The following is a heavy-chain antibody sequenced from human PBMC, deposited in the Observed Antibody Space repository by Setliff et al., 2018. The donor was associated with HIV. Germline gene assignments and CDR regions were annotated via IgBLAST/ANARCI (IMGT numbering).Heavy chain of an antibody. CDR2: IYYSGST. D-gene: IGHD5-12*01. J-gene: IGHJ3*02. Sequence: PSETLSLTCTVSGGSISSSSYYWGWIRQPPGKGLEWIGSIYYSGSTYYNPSLKSRVTISVDTSKNQFSLKLNSVTAADTAVYYCARAEMATIVAFDIWGQGTMVTVS. CDR1: GGSISSSSYY. V-gene: IGHV4-39*07. CDR3: ARAEMATIVAFDI.